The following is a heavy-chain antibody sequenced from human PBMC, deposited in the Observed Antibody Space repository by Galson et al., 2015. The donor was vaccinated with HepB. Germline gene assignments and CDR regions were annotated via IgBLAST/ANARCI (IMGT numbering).Heavy chain of an antibody. V-gene: IGHV3-30-3*01. CDR1: GFIFSSFA. J-gene: IGHJ4*02. CDR3: AKARGNSGWYGSLDY. Sequence: SLRLSCAASGFIFSSFAIYWVRQAPGKGLEWVAFISYDGNNKYYADSVRGRFTISRDNSKNTVCLQMNSLRAEDTAVYYCAKARGNSGWYGSLDYWGQGTVVTVSS. CDR2: ISYDGNNK. D-gene: IGHD6-19*01.